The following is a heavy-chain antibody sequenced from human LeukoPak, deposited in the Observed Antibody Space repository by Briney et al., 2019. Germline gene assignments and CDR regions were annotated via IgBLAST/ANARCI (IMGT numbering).Heavy chain of an antibody. V-gene: IGHV3-7*01. CDR1: GFAFSSYW. D-gene: IGHD4/OR15-4a*01. Sequence: GGSLRLSCAASGFAFSSYWMSWVRQAPGKGLEWVANIKQDGSEKYYVDSVKGRFTISRDNAKNSLYLQMNSLRAEDTAVYYCARDSNYGDFFDRWGQGTLVTVPS. CDR2: IKQDGSEK. CDR3: ARDSNYGDFFDR. J-gene: IGHJ4*02.